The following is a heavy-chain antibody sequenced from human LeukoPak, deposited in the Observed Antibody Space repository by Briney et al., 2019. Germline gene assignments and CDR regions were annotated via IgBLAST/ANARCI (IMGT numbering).Heavy chain of an antibody. CDR3: ARVVVPAAFWFDP. J-gene: IGHJ5*02. Sequence: SETLSLTCAVYGGSFSGYYWSWIRQPPGKGLEWIGEINHSGSTNYNPSLKSRVTISVDTSKNQFSLKLSSVTAADTAVYYCARVVVPAAFWFDPWGQGTLVTVSS. CDR1: GGSFSGYY. CDR2: INHSGST. D-gene: IGHD2-2*01. V-gene: IGHV4-34*01.